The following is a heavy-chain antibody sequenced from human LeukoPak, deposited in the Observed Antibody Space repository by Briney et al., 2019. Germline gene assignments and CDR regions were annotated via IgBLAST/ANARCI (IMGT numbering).Heavy chain of an antibody. CDR2: IRYDGGNK. V-gene: IGHV3-30*02. D-gene: IGHD1-14*01. CDR3: AKEWYQAYFDY. J-gene: IGHJ4*02. CDR1: GFTFSSYG. Sequence: QAGGSLRLSCVASGFTFSSYGMHWVRQAPGKGLEWVAFIRYDGGNKYYADSVKGRFTISRDNSKNTLYLQMNSLRAEDTAVYYCAKEWYQAYFDYWGQGTLVTVSS.